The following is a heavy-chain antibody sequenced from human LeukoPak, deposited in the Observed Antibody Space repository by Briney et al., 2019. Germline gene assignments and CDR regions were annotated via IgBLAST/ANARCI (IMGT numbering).Heavy chain of an antibody. V-gene: IGHV4-59*01. J-gene: IGHJ4*02. Sequence: SEPLSRPFTVSGGSISSYYWSWSRPPPGKGGEGSGYIYYSGSTNYNPSLKSRVTISVDTSKNQFSLKLSSVTAADTAVYYCARGTGYFDYWGQGTLVTVSS. CDR2: IYYSGST. CDR3: ARGTGYFDY. CDR1: GGSISSYY. D-gene: IGHD3-10*01.